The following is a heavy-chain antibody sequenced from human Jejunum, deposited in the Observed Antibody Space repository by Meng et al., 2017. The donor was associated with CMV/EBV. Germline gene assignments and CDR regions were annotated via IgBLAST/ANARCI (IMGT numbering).Heavy chain of an antibody. CDR3: ARWGGEGSTSGFDF. J-gene: IGHJ4*02. V-gene: IGHV3-7*03. D-gene: IGHD1-26*01. Sequence: SGIKFNNYWRTWVRQAPGKGLEWVANIKEDGSERNYVDSVKGRFTVSRDNAKKSLSLEMNSMRVEDTAIYFCARWGGEGSTSGFDFWGQGALVTVSS. CDR1: GIKFNNYW. CDR2: IKEDGSER.